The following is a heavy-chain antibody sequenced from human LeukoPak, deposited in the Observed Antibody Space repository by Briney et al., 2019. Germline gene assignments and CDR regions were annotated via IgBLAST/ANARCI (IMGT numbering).Heavy chain of an antibody. J-gene: IGHJ4*02. CDR2: IKKDGGEI. V-gene: IGHV3-7*01. Sequence: GGSLRLSCAASGFNFSSHWMSWVRQAPGKGLEWVANIKKDGGEIFYADSVKGRFTIFRDNAKNALYLQMSSLRGEDTAPYYCARDRRAASAPDYWGQGTLVTVSS. D-gene: IGHD6-13*01. CDR1: GFNFSSHW. CDR3: ARDRRAASAPDY.